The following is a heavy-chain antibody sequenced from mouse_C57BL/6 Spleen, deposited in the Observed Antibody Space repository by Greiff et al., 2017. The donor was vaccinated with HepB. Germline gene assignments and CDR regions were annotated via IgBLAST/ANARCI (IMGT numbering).Heavy chain of an antibody. CDR3: ARYYYLNSYHFGR. D-gene: IGHD1-1*01. V-gene: IGHV5-4*03. Sequence: EVMLVESGGGLVKPGGSLKLSCAASGFTFSSYAMSWVRQTPEKRLEWVATISDGGSYTYYPDNVKGRFTISRDNAKNNLYLQMSHLKSEDSAMYYFARYYYLNSYHFGRWGQGATPSVSS. CDR2: ISDGGSYT. J-gene: IGHJ2*01. CDR1: GFTFSSYA.